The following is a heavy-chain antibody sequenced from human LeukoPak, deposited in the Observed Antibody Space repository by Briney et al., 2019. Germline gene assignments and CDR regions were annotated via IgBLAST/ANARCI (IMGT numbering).Heavy chain of an antibody. CDR2: IYHSGST. J-gene: IGHJ4*02. CDR1: GYSISSGYY. V-gene: IGHV4-38-2*02. Sequence: SETLSLTCTVSGYSISSGYYWGWIRQPPGKGLEWIGSIYHSGSTYYNPSLKSRVTISVDTSKNQFSLKLSSVTAADTAVYYCARHFLMRLPEYFDYWGQGTLVTVSS. CDR3: ARHFLMRLPEYFDY. D-gene: IGHD3-3*02.